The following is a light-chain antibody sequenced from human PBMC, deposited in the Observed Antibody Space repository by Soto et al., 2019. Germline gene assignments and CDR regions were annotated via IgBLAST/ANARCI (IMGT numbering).Light chain of an antibody. CDR1: SGHSSYA. V-gene: IGLV4-69*01. J-gene: IGLJ3*02. CDR2: VNSDGSH. CDR3: HTCDAGIVV. Sequence: QLVLTQSPAASASLGASVKVTCTLSSGHSSYAIAWHQQKSEKGPRYLMKVNSDGSHTKGDGIPDRFSGSSSGADRDLIISSLQCEHEDDYSCHTCDAGIVVFGGGTKLTVL.